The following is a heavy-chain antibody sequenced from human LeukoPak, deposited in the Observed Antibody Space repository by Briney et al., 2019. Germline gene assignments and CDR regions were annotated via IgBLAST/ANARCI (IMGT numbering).Heavy chain of an antibody. Sequence: GASVKVSCKASGYTFTGYYMHWVRQAPGQGLEWMGWINPNIGGTNYAQKFQGRVTMTRDTSISTAYMELSRLRSDDTAVYYCARSSGHITHYDFWSGYGREYYFDYWGQGTLVTVSS. V-gene: IGHV1-2*02. J-gene: IGHJ4*02. CDR3: ARSSGHITHYDFWSGYGREYYFDY. CDR2: INPNIGGT. D-gene: IGHD3-3*01. CDR1: GYTFTGYY.